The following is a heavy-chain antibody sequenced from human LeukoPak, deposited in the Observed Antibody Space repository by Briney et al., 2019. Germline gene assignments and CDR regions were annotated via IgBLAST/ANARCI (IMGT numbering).Heavy chain of an antibody. CDR2: ISGSGGST. CDR3: ALGGAYFDY. Sequence: HSGGSLRLSCAASGFTFSSYEMNWVRQAPGKGLEWVSAISGSGGSTYYADSVKGRFTISRDNSKNTLYLQMNSLRAEDTAVYYCALGGAYFDYWGQGTLVTVSS. CDR1: GFTFSSYE. V-gene: IGHV3-23*01. D-gene: IGHD1-26*01. J-gene: IGHJ4*02.